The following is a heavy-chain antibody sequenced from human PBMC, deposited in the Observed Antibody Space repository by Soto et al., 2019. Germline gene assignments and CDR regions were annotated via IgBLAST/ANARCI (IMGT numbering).Heavy chain of an antibody. D-gene: IGHD2-2*01. Sequence: ASVKVSCKASGGTLSSYTISWVRQAPGQGLEWMGRIIPILGIANYAQKFQGRVTITADKSTSTAYMELSSLRSEDTAVYYCARDSVGSTSLFDYWGQGTLVTVSS. CDR2: IIPILGIA. CDR3: ARDSVGSTSLFDY. V-gene: IGHV1-69*04. CDR1: GGTLSSYT. J-gene: IGHJ4*02.